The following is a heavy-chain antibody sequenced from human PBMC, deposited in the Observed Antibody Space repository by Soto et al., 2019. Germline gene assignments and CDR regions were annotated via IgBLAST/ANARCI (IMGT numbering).Heavy chain of an antibody. J-gene: IGHJ4*02. Sequence: GGSLRLSCAASGFTFSSYWMSWVRQAPGKGLEWVANIKQDGSEKYYVDSVKGRFTISRDNAKNSLYLQMNSLRAEDTAVYYFASAIPIALFDYWGPGTPVTVSS. V-gene: IGHV3-7*02. CDR2: IKQDGSEK. CDR1: GFTFSSYW. CDR3: ASAIPIALFDY. D-gene: IGHD6-13*01.